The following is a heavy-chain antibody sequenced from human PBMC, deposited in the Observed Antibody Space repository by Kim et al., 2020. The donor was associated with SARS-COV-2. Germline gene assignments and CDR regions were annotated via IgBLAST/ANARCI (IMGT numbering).Heavy chain of an antibody. D-gene: IGHD3-9*01. J-gene: IGHJ4*02. CDR3: ARDKGGYFDWLFPAWMDY. V-gene: IGHV3-30*01. Sequence: KGRFTISGDNSKNTLYLQMNSLRAEDTAVYYCARDKGGYFDWLFPAWMDYWGQGTLVTVSS.